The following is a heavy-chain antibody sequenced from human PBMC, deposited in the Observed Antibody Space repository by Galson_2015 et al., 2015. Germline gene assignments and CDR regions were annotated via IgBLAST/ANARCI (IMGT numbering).Heavy chain of an antibody. V-gene: IGHV1-18*01. J-gene: IGHJ5*02. CDR1: GYTFISYG. D-gene: IGHD3-16*02. CDR3: ARWITFGGVIVGGNDP. CDR2: ISAYNGNT. Sequence: SVKVSCKASGYTFISYGISWVRQAPGQGLEWMGWISAYNGNTNYAQKLQGRVTMTTDTSTSTAYMELRSLRSDDTAVYYCARWITFGGVIVGGNDPWGQGTLVTVSS.